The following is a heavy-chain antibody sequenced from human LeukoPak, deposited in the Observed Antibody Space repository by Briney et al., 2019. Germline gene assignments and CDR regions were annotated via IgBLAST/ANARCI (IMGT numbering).Heavy chain of an antibody. V-gene: IGHV3-74*01. CDR1: GFTFSSYR. D-gene: IGHD6-13*01. CDR2: INSDGSST. Sequence: GGSLRLSCAASGFTFSSYRMHWVRRAPGKGLVWVSRINSDGSSTSYADSVKGRFTISRDNAKNTLYLKMNSLRAEDTAVYYCAREAAAGGGYTDYWDQGTLVTVSS. J-gene: IGHJ4*02. CDR3: AREAAAGGGYTDY.